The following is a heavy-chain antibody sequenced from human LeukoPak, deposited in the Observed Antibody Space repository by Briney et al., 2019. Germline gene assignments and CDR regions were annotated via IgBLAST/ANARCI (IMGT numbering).Heavy chain of an antibody. CDR1: GFTFSSYA. J-gene: IGHJ4*02. CDR2: ISGSGGST. Sequence: GGSLRLSCAASGFTFSSYAMSWVRQAPGKGLEWVSAISGSGGSTYYADSVKGRFTISRDSAKNTLYLQMNSLRADDTAVYYCVGSSGRPGYWGQGSLVTVSS. CDR3: VGSSGRPGY. V-gene: IGHV3-23*01. D-gene: IGHD6-19*01.